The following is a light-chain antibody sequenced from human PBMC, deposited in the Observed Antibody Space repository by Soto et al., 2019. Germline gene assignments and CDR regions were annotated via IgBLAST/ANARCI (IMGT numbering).Light chain of an antibody. V-gene: IGLV1-40*01. CDR1: SSNIGAGYD. J-gene: IGLJ3*02. Sequence: QPVLTQPPSVSGAPGQRVTISCTGSSSNIGAGYDVHWYQQLPGTAPKLLIYGNSNRPSGVPDRFSGSKSGTSASLAITGLQAEDEADYYCQSYYSSRSGWVFGGGTKLTVL. CDR2: GNS. CDR3: QSYYSSRSGWV.